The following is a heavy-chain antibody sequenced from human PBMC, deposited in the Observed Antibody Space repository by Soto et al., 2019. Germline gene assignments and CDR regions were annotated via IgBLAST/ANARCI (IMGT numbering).Heavy chain of an antibody. CDR2: IYYSGST. J-gene: IGHJ4*02. Sequence: ASETLSLTCTVSGGSISSHYWSWIRQPPGKGLEWIGYIYYSGSTNYNPSLKSRVTISVDTSKNQFSLKLSSVTAADTAVYYCARRGSSGWPPYYFDYWGQGTLVTVSS. CDR3: ARRGSSGWPPYYFDY. CDR1: GGSISSHY. V-gene: IGHV4-59*08. D-gene: IGHD6-19*01.